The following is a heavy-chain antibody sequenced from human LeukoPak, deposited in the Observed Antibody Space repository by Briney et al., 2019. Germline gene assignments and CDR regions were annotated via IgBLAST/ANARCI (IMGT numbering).Heavy chain of an antibody. D-gene: IGHD6-19*01. CDR2: ISSSSYI. J-gene: IGHJ4*02. CDR3: ARDGAGAVAGVDY. V-gene: IGHV3-21*01. Sequence: GGSLRLSCAASGFTFSSYSMTWVRQAPGKGLEWASSISSSSYIYYADSVKGRFTISRDNAKNSLYLQMNSLRAEDTAVYYCARDGAGAVAGVDYWGQGTLVTVSS. CDR1: GFTFSSYS.